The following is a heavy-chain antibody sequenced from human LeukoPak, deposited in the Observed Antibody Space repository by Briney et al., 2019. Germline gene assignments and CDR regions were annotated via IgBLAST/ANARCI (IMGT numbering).Heavy chain of an antibody. CDR3: ARACSSTSKDYYYYYMDV. J-gene: IGHJ6*03. Sequence: GESLKTSCKGSGYSFTSYWIGWVRQMPGKGLEWMGIIYPGDSDTRYSPSFQGQVTISADKSISTAYLQWSSLKASDTAMYYCARACSSTSKDYYYYYMDVWGKGTTVTVSS. D-gene: IGHD2-2*01. CDR1: GYSFTSYW. CDR2: IYPGDSDT. V-gene: IGHV5-51*01.